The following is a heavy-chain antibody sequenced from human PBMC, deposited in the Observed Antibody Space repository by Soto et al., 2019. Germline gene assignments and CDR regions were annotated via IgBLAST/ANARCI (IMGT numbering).Heavy chain of an antibody. CDR1: GGSISSGGYY. CDR3: AREGDYCSSTSCHTNWFDP. J-gene: IGHJ5*02. V-gene: IGHV4-31*03. Sequence: QVQLQESGPGLVKPSQTLSLTCTVSGGSISSGGYYWSWIRQHPGKGLEWIGYIYYSGSTYYNPSLKRRVTISVDTAKHQFSLKLSSVTAADTAVYYCAREGDYCSSTSCHTNWFDPWGQGTLVTVSS. CDR2: IYYSGST. D-gene: IGHD2-2*01.